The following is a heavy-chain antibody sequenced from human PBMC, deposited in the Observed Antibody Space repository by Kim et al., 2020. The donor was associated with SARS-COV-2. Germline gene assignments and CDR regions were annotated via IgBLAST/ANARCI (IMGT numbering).Heavy chain of an antibody. D-gene: IGHD3-16*01. Sequence: GGSLRLSCAASGFTFSSYGMHWVRQAPGKGLEWVAVISYDGSNKYYADSVKGRFTISRDNSKNTLYLQMNSLRAEDTAVYYCAKTLGSDDYVLGMDVWGQGTTVTVSS. CDR1: GFTFSSYG. J-gene: IGHJ6*02. CDR2: ISYDGSNK. V-gene: IGHV3-30*18. CDR3: AKTLGSDDYVLGMDV.